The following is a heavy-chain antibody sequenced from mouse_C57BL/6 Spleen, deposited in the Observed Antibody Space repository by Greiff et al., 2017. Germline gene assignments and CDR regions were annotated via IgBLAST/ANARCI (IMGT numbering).Heavy chain of an antibody. CDR1: GYTFTSYW. CDR3: ARGDYGSSSDWFAY. J-gene: IGHJ3*01. D-gene: IGHD1-1*01. Sequence: VQLQQPGAELVRPGSSVKLSCKASGYTFTSYWMHWVKQRPIQGLEWIGNIDPSDSETHYNQKFKDKATLTVDKSSSTAYMQLSSLTSEDSAVDYCARGDYGSSSDWFAYWGQGTLVTVSA. CDR2: IDPSDSET. V-gene: IGHV1-52*01.